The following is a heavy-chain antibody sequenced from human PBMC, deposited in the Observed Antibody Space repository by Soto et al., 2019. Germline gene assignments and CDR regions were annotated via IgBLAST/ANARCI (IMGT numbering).Heavy chain of an antibody. D-gene: IGHD3-3*01. V-gene: IGHV3-30-3*01. Sequence: PGGSLRLSCAASGFTFSSYAMHWVRQAPGKGLEWVAVISYDGSNKYYADSVKGRFTISRDNSKNTLYLQMNSLRAEDTAVYYCARGRYYDFCIGYYSTAEWFDPWGQGTLVTVSS. J-gene: IGHJ5*02. CDR3: ARGRYYDFCIGYYSTAEWFDP. CDR2: ISYDGSNK. CDR1: GFTFSSYA.